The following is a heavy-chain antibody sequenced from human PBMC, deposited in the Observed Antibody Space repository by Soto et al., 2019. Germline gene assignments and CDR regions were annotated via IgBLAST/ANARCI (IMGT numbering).Heavy chain of an antibody. CDR2: IYYSGST. V-gene: IGHV4-30-4*01. J-gene: IGHJ6*02. Sequence: SETLSHTCTVSGGSIRSGAYYWSWIRQPPGKGLEWIGNIYYSGSTYYNPSLKSRVTISVDTSKNQFSLNLTSVTAADTAVYYCASLPYGMDVWGQGTTVT. CDR1: GGSIRSGAYY. CDR3: ASLPYGMDV.